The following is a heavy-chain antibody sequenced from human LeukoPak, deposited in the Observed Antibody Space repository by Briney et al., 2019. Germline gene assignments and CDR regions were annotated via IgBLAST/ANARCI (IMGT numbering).Heavy chain of an antibody. J-gene: IGHJ4*02. V-gene: IGHV3-23*01. Sequence: GGSLRLSCAASGFTFNSYAMSWVRQAPGKGLEWVSAISGSGGSTFYADSVKGRFTISRDNSENTLSLQMNSLRADDTAIYYCAKSCNSGNCYYNYWGQGTLVTVSS. CDR2: ISGSGGST. CDR3: AKSCNSGNCYYNY. D-gene: IGHD2/OR15-2a*01. CDR1: GFTFNSYA.